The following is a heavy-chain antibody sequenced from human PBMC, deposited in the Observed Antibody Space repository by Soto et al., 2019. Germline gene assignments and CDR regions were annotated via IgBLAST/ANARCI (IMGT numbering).Heavy chain of an antibody. CDR1: GFTFSSYA. Sequence: QVQLVESGGGVVRPGRSLRLSCAASGFTFSSYAMHWVRQAPGKGLEWVAVISYDGSNKYYADSVKGRFTISRDNSKNTLYLQMNSLRAEDTAVYYCARDYDSSGYYILDYWGQGTLVTVSS. D-gene: IGHD3-22*01. CDR2: ISYDGSNK. J-gene: IGHJ4*02. CDR3: ARDYDSSGYYILDY. V-gene: IGHV3-30-3*01.